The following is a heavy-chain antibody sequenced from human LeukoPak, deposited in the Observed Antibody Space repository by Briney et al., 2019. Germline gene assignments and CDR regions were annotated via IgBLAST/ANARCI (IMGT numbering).Heavy chain of an antibody. CDR3: AKDPDFALVYPLGTTFDS. Sequence: PGGSLRLSCAASGFTFSSYAMSWVRQAPGKGLEWVSAISGSGGSTYYADSVKGRFTISRDNSKNTLYLQMNSLRADDTALYYCAKDPDFALVYPLGTTFDSWGQGSLVTVSS. J-gene: IGHJ4*01. D-gene: IGHD1/OR15-1a*01. V-gene: IGHV3-23*01. CDR1: GFTFSSYA. CDR2: ISGSGGST.